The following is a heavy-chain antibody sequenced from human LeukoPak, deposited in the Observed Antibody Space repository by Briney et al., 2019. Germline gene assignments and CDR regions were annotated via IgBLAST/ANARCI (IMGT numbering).Heavy chain of an antibody. CDR1: GYTFTGYY. CDR2: INPNSGGT. D-gene: IGHD6-19*01. CDR3: ARDSRTWLVRANNWFDP. V-gene: IGHV1-2*02. Sequence: ASVKVSCKASGYTFTGYYMHWVRQAPGQGLAWMGWINPNSGGTNYAQKFQGRVTMTRDTSISTAYMELSRLRSDDTAVYYCARDSRTWLVRANNWFDPWGQGTLVTVSS. J-gene: IGHJ5*02.